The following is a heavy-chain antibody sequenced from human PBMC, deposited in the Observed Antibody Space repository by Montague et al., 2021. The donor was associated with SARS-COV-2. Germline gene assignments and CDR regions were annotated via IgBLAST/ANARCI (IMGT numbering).Heavy chain of an antibody. V-gene: IGHV4-61*02. CDR3: AGDRLGVITSSALNYYGMDV. CDR1: GGSISGGKYY. J-gene: IGHJ6*02. CDR2: MNTSGAS. Sequence: TLSLTCAVSGGSISGGKYYWSWIWQPAGKGLEWMGCMNTSGASNQNVCLKIRVTISVDRTKNQFSLKLRSVTAADTAVYYCAGDRLGVITSSALNYYGMDVWGQGTPVTVSS. D-gene: IGHD3-22*01.